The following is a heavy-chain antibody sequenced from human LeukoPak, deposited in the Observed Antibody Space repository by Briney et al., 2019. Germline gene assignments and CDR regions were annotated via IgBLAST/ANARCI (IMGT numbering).Heavy chain of an antibody. J-gene: IGHJ3*02. CDR1: GYTFTVYY. D-gene: IGHD4-17*01. CDR3: ARAVTTVAFDI. CDR2: INPNSGGT. V-gene: IGHV1-2*02. Sequence: GASVTVSCKASGYTFTVYYMHWVRQAPGQGLEWMGWINPNSGGTNYAQKFQDRVTMTRDTSISTAYMELSRLRSDDTAVYYCARAVTTVAFDIWGQGTMVTVSS.